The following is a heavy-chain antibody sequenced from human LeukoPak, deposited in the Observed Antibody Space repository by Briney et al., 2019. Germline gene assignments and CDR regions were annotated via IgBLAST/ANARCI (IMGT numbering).Heavy chain of an antibody. Sequence: XTXXXXXXXXWMNPNSGNTGYAQKFQGRVTMTRNTSTRTAYMELSSLRSEDTAVYYCARDYSSSSDFWFDPWGQGTLVTVSS. D-gene: IGHD6-6*01. V-gene: IGHV1-8*01. CDR3: ARDYSSSSDFWFDP. CDR2: MNPNSGNT. J-gene: IGHJ5*02.